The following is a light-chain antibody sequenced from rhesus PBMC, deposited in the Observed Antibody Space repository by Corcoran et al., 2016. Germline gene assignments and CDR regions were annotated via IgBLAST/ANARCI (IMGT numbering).Light chain of an antibody. V-gene: IGLV3-25*01. CDR1: NLGTKY. Sequence: SYDLTQPPSVSAAPGLTARLTCGGDNLGTKYVHWYQQKPLQAPVQVIYADSQRPSGIPERFSGSNSGTTATLTISGVEAGDEADYYCQVWDNSSKNYIFGSGTRLTVL. CDR2: ADS. CDR3: QVWDNSSKNYI. J-gene: IGLJ1*01.